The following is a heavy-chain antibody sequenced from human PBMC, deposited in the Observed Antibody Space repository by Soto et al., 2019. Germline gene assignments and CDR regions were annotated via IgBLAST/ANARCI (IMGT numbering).Heavy chain of an antibody. CDR1: GFTFSSYW. CDR3: ARVAIGSYYFEY. Sequence: GGSLRLSCASSGFTFSSYWMHWVRQAPGKGLVWVSRINPDGSTTSYADSVKGRFTISRDSAKDTLYLQMNSLRAEDTAVYYCARVAIGSYYFEYWGQGTLVTVSS. J-gene: IGHJ4*02. V-gene: IGHV3-74*01. D-gene: IGHD3-10*01. CDR2: INPDGSTT.